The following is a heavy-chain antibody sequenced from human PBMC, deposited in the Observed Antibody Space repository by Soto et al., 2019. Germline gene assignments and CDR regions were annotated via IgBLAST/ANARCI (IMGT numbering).Heavy chain of an antibody. J-gene: IGHJ6*02. D-gene: IGHD2-2*01. Sequence: QVQLVESGGGVVQPGRSLRLSCAASGFTFNTYAMHWVRQAPGKGLEWVAVISYDGGNKYYADSVKGRLTISRDNSKNTXYXQMNSLRAEDTAVYYCAKGQHCSSTSCYFYYYGMDVWGQGTTVAVSS. CDR3: AKGQHCSSTSCYFYYYGMDV. V-gene: IGHV3-30*18. CDR1: GFTFNTYA. CDR2: ISYDGGNK.